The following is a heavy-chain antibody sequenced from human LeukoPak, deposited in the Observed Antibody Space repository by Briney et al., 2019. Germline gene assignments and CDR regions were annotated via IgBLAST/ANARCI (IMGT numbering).Heavy chain of an antibody. J-gene: IGHJ3*02. D-gene: IGHD1-26*01. V-gene: IGHV3-13*01. CDR1: GFTFSSYD. CDR2: IGTAGDT. CDR3: ASYLVGATTGDAFDI. Sequence: PGGSLRLSCAASGFTFSSYDMHWVRQATGKGLEWVSAIGTAGDTYYPGSVKGRFTISRENAKNSLYLQMNSLRAEDTAVYYCASYLVGATTGDAFDIWGQGTMVTVSS.